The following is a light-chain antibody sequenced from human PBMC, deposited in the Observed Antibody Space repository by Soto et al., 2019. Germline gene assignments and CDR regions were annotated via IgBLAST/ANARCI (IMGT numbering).Light chain of an antibody. CDR1: SSNIGAGYD. CDR2: GNS. J-gene: IGLJ2*01. V-gene: IGLV1-40*01. CDR3: QSYDSSLKV. Sequence: QSVLTQPPSVSGAPGQRVTISCTGSSSNIGAGYDVHWYQQLPGTAPKLLIYGNSNRPSGVPDRFSDSKSGTSASLAITGLQAEDEADYYCQSYDSSLKVFGGGTKVTVL.